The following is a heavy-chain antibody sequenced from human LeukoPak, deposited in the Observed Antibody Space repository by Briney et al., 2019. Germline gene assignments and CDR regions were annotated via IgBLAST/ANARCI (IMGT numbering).Heavy chain of an antibody. CDR1: GFTFSSYA. D-gene: IGHD2-21*02. CDR3: ARGHPPAVVTAIRDY. Sequence: GGSLRLSCGASGFTFSSYAMHWVRQAPGKGLEWVAVISYDGSNKYYADSVKGRFTISRDNSKNTLYLQMNSLRAEDTAVYYCARGHPPAVVTAIRDYWGQGTLVTVSS. J-gene: IGHJ4*02. CDR2: ISYDGSNK. V-gene: IGHV3-30*04.